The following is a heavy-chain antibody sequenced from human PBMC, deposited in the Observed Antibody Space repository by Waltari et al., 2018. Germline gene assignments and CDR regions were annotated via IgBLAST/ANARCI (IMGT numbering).Heavy chain of an antibody. CDR1: GFTFSSYE. CDR2: IYSGGST. D-gene: IGHD3-3*01. J-gene: IGHJ6*02. V-gene: IGHV3-66*01. Sequence: EVQLVESGGGLVQPGGSLRLSCAASGFTFSSYEMNWVRQAPGKGLGWVSVIYSGGSTYYADSVKGRFTISRDNSKNTLYLQMNSLRAEDTAVYYCARGVIWGRFLEWLPSYYGMDVWGQGTTVTVSS. CDR3: ARGVIWGRFLEWLPSYYGMDV.